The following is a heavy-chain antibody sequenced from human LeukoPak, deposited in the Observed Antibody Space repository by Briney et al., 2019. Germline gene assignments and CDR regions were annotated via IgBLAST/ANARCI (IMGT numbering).Heavy chain of an antibody. D-gene: IGHD5-24*01. V-gene: IGHV1-69*05. CDR3: ARSRRAGYNVYYFDS. J-gene: IGHJ4*02. Sequence: SVKVSCKAFGGTFTSYGISWVRQAPGQGLEWMGGIIPIFRTTNYAPKFRGRVTITTDESSSTVYMELTGLRSDDTAVYYCARSRRAGYNVYYFDSWGQGTLVTVSS. CDR2: IIPIFRTT. CDR1: GGTFTSYG.